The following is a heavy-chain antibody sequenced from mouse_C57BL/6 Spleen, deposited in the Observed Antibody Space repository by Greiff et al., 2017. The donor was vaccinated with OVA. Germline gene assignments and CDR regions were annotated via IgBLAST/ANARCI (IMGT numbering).Heavy chain of an antibody. V-gene: IGHV1-55*01. CDR3: ASLGHYYGSSWDYAMDY. CDR2: IYPGSGST. D-gene: IGHD1-1*01. J-gene: IGHJ4*01. Sequence: QVQLQQPGAELVKPGASVKMSCKASGYTFTSYWITWVKQRPGQGLEWIGDIYPGSGSTNYNEKFKSKATLTVDTSSSTAYMQLSSLTSEDSAVYYCASLGHYYGSSWDYAMDYWGQGTSVTVSS. CDR1: GYTFTSYW.